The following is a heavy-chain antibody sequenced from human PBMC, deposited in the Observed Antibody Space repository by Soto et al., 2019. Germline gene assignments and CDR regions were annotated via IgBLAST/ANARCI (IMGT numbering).Heavy chain of an antibody. J-gene: IGHJ3*02. CDR3: TTGLLRSGGAFDI. Sequence: GSLRLSWXASSFTFSNAWMIWVLPSPLKGLEGVGRINSKTDGGTTDYAAPVKGRFTVSRDDSKNTLYLQMNSLKTEDTAVYYCTTGLLRSGGAFDIWGQGTMVTVS. V-gene: IGHV3-15*07. CDR2: INSKTDGGTT. CDR1: SFTFSNAW. D-gene: IGHD4-17*01.